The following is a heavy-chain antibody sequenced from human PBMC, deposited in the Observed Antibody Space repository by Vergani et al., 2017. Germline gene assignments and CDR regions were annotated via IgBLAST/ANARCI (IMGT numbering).Heavy chain of an antibody. CDR3: ARGGNVDTAMATGSYYYYGMDV. Sequence: QVQLQQWGAGLLKPSETLSLTCAVYGGSFSGYYWSWIRQPPGKGLEWIGEINHSGSTNYNPSLKSRVTISVDPAKNQFALELSSGTAADTAVYYCARGGNVDTAMATGSYYYYGMDVWGQGTTVTVSS. CDR2: INHSGST. D-gene: IGHD5-18*01. J-gene: IGHJ6*02. V-gene: IGHV4-34*01. CDR1: GGSFSGYY.